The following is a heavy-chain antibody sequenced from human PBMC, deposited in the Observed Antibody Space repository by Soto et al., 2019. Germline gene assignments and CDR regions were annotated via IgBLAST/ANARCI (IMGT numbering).Heavy chain of an antibody. CDR2: IIPIYGTA. D-gene: IGHD2-2*01. V-gene: IGHV1-69*01. Sequence: QVQLVQSGAEVKKPGSSVKISCKASGGTFSSYAISWVRQAPGQGLEWMGGIIPIYGTANYAQKFQGRVTITADESTSTAYMELSSLRSEDTAVYSCARSQGSSTSLEIYYYYYYGMDVWGQGTTVTVSS. J-gene: IGHJ6*02. CDR1: GGTFSSYA. CDR3: ARSQGSSTSLEIYYYYYYGMDV.